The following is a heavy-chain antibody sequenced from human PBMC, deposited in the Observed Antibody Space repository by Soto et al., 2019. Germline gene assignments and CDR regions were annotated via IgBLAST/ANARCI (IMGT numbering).Heavy chain of an antibody. CDR2: IIPIFGTA. CDR3: ARFQQWLADNWFDP. D-gene: IGHD6-19*01. Sequence: QVQLVQSGAEVKKPGSSVKVSCKAFGGTFSSYAISWVRQAPGRGLEWMGGIIPIFGTANYAQKFQGRVTITADESTSTDYMELSSLRSEDKAVYYWARFQQWLADNWFDPWGQGTLVTVSS. V-gene: IGHV1-69*12. J-gene: IGHJ5*02. CDR1: GGTFSSYA.